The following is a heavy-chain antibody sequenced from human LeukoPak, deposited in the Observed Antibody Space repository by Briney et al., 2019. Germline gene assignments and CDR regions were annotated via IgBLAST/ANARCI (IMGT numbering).Heavy chain of an antibody. D-gene: IGHD4-17*01. V-gene: IGHV3-23*01. CDR1: GFTFSSYA. Sequence: PGGSLRLSCAASGFTFSSYAMSWVRQAPGKGLEWVSAISGSGGSTYDADSVKGRFTISRDNSKNTLYLQMNSLRAEDTAVYYCAKDVLAPTGLRAFDIWGQGTMVTVSS. CDR3: AKDVLAPTGLRAFDI. J-gene: IGHJ3*02. CDR2: ISGSGGST.